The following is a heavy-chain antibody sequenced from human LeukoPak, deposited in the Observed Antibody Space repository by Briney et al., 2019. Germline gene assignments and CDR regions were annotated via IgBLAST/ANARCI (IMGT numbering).Heavy chain of an antibody. CDR1: GFSFNREW. CDR3: ARYNDIAVGDSFDV. D-gene: IGHD2-15*01. CDR2: IRYDGGQT. J-gene: IGHJ3*01. Sequence: GGSLRLSCAASGFSFNREWMVWVRQAPGKGLEWVATIRYDGGQTMYLDSVRGRFAISRDNARSSLYLQMNSLRVEDTAVYYCARYNDIAVGDSFDVRGQGTKVTVSS. V-gene: IGHV3-7*01.